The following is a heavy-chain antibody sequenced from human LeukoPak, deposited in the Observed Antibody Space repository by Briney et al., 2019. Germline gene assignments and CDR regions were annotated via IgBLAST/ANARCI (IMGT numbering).Heavy chain of an antibody. CDR1: GGSINTCSYY. V-gene: IGHV4-39*07. J-gene: IGHJ5*02. D-gene: IGHD7-27*01. CDR3: PRSHWGPFGSRIANWFDP. Sequence: SETLSLTCTVSGGSINTCSYYWGWIRQPPGKGLEWIGSIYYSGSTYYNPSLKSRVPISVDTSKNQFSLKQHSWTAADPAVYYCPRSHWGPFGSRIANWFDPWGQGTLVTVSS. CDR2: IYYSGST.